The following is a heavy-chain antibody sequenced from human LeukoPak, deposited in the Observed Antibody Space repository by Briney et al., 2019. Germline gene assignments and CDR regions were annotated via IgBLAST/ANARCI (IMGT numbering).Heavy chain of an antibody. Sequence: GASVKVSCKASGYTFTSYYMHWVRQAPGQGLEWMGIINPSGGSTSYAQKFQGRVTMTRDTSTSTVYMELSSLRSEDTAVYYCAREDYVWGSYRLYYFDYWGQGTLVTVPS. CDR1: GYTFTSYY. CDR2: INPSGGST. V-gene: IGHV1-46*01. J-gene: IGHJ4*02. CDR3: AREDYVWGSYRLYYFDY. D-gene: IGHD3-16*02.